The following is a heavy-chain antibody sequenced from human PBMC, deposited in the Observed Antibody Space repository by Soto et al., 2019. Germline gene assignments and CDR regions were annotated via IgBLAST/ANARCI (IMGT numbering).Heavy chain of an antibody. D-gene: IGHD6-19*01. CDR2: ISDSGEST. Sequence: EVQLLESGGDLVQPGGSLRLSCAASGFTFNNYAMNWVRQAPGKGLEWVSGISDSGESTFYADSVKGRFTISRDNSKNTLYLQMNSLRAEDTAVYYCAKDVGQWLNGFDYWGQGTLVTVSS. CDR1: GFTFNNYA. V-gene: IGHV3-23*01. J-gene: IGHJ4*02. CDR3: AKDVGQWLNGFDY.